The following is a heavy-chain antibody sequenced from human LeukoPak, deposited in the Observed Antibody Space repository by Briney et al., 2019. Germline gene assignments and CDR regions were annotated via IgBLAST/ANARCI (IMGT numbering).Heavy chain of an antibody. CDR1: GFTFDAHA. J-gene: IGHJ4*02. CDR3: ARANKAGKIDY. V-gene: IGHV3-9*01. Sequence: GGSLRLSCAASGFTFDAHAMHWVRQAPGKGLEWVSGISGNGDSRGYADSVKGRFTISRDNAKNSLYLQMNSLRSEDTAVYYCARANKAGKIDYWGQGTLVTVSS. CDR2: ISGNGDSR. D-gene: IGHD6-13*01.